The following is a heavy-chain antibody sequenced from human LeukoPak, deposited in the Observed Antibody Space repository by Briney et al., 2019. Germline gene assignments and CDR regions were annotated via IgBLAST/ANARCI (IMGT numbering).Heavy chain of an antibody. CDR1: GYSISSGYY. D-gene: IGHD2-15*01. V-gene: IGHV4-38-2*02. CDR2: IYHSGST. J-gene: IGHJ3*02. Sequence: SETLSLTCTVSGYSISSGYYWGWIRQPPGKGLEWIGSIYHSGSTYYNPSLKSRVTISVDTSKNQFSLELSSVTAADTAVYYCARDLLAGAFDIWGQGTMVTVSS. CDR3: ARDLLAGAFDI.